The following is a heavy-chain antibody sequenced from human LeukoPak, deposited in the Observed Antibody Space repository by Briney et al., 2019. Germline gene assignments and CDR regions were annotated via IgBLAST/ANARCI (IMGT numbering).Heavy chain of an antibody. D-gene: IGHD6-13*01. CDR1: GYTLTEVS. CDR2: FDPEDGET. Sequence: ASVKVSLKVSGYTLTEVSMHWVRQAPGQGLEWMGGFDPEDGETIYAQNFQGRVTMAEDTSTDTAYVELSSLRSEDTAVYYCATRTISSWSYYYGMDVWGQGTTVTVSS. J-gene: IGHJ6*02. CDR3: ATRTISSWSYYYGMDV. V-gene: IGHV1-24*01.